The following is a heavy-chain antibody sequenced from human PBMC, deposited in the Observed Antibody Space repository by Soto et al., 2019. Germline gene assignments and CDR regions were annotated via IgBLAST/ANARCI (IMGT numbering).Heavy chain of an antibody. CDR2: IYTDGTT. CDR1: GFTITDTY. CDR3: AREPLWSGSLPLHAFDI. Sequence: GGSLRLSCAASGFTITDTYMSWVRQAPGKGLEWVSVIYTDGTTNHADSVKGRFTISRDNSKNTLYLQMNSLRAEDTAVYYCAREPLWSGSLPLHAFDIWGQGTMVTAS. D-gene: IGHD3-3*01. V-gene: IGHV3-53*01. J-gene: IGHJ3*02.